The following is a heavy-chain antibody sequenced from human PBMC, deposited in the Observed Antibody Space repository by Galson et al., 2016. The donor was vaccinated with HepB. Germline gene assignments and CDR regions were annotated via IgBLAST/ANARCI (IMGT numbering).Heavy chain of an antibody. D-gene: IGHD3-10*01. CDR2: ISSDGSNQ. V-gene: IGHV3-30*18. CDR3: AKDLYYGSGSYYHGMDV. J-gene: IGHJ6*02. Sequence: SLRLSCAVSGFTFSGYGMHWVRQAPGKGLEWVAVISSDGSNQCYVDSVKGRFTISRDKSKNTVHLQMNSLRAEDTAVYYCAKDLYYGSGSYYHGMDVWGQGTTVTVSS. CDR1: GFTFSGYG.